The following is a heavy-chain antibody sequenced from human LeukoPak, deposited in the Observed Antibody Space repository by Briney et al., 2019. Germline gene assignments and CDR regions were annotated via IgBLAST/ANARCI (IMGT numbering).Heavy chain of an antibody. V-gene: IGHV3-74*01. CDR2: VDTDGRKT. Sequence: GGSLTLSCPASAFTFGGYWMDWFRPAQGGVLVWVSRVDTDGRKTFYADSVKGRFTISRDNAMNTLYLQMNSLRAYYTAMYYCAKDFPIFHSTASYLEYWGKGALVTVSS. J-gene: IGHJ4*02. CDR1: AFTFGGYW. CDR3: AKDFPIFHSTASYLEY. D-gene: IGHD2/OR15-2a*01.